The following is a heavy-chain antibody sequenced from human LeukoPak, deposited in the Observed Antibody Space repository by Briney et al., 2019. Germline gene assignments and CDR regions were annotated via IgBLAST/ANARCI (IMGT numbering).Heavy chain of an antibody. D-gene: IGHD4-17*01. Sequence: SETLSLTCTVSGYSISSGYYWGWIRQPPGKGLEWIGSIYHSGSTYYNPSLETRVIMSLDTSKNRFSLKLNSVTAADTAVYYCARGGGYGDYLAYWGQGSLVTVSS. CDR3: ARGGGYGDYLAY. J-gene: IGHJ4*02. V-gene: IGHV4-38-2*02. CDR1: GYSISSGYY. CDR2: IYHSGST.